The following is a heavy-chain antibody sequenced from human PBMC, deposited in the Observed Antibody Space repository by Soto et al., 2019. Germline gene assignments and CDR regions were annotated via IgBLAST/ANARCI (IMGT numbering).Heavy chain of an antibody. V-gene: IGHV2-5*02. CDR3: AYMRPAARVRGWFDP. D-gene: IGHD2-2*01. CDR2: IYWDDDK. CDR1: GFSLSTSAVG. J-gene: IGHJ5*02. Sequence: QITLKESGPTLVKPTQTLTLTCTFSGFSLSTSAVGVGWIRQSPGKALEWLTLIYWDDDKRYSPSLKTRLTITKDTSKNQVVLTMTNMDPVDTPTYYCAYMRPAARVRGWFDPWGQGTLVTVSS.